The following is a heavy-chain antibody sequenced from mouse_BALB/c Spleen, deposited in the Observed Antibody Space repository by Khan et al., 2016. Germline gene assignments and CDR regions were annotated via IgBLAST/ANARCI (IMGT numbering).Heavy chain of an antibody. CDR2: INPNTGYA. CDR1: DYTFTSYW. V-gene: IGHV1-4*01. J-gene: IGHJ4*01. D-gene: IGHD2-1*01. Sequence: QVQLQQSGAELATPGASVKMSCKASDYTFTSYWMHWVKQRPGQGLEWIGYINPNTGYAAYNQKFQDKATLTADKSSNTAYMEMNSLTSEDSAVXYCAYGNYPYYYAMDYWGQGTSVTVSS. CDR3: AYGNYPYYYAMDY.